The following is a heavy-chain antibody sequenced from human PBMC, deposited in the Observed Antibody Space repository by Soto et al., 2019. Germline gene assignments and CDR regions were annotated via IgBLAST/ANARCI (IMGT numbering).Heavy chain of an antibody. CDR1: GYTFTSYY. CDR2: INPSGGST. CDR3: ARAVAVAADFDY. J-gene: IGHJ4*02. V-gene: IGHV1-46*01. Sequence: ASVKVSCKASGYTFTSYYIHWVRQAPGQGLEWMGIINPSGGSTSYAQKFQGRVTITRDTSASTAYMELSSLRSEDTAVYYCARAVAVAADFDYWGQGTLVTVSS. D-gene: IGHD6-19*01.